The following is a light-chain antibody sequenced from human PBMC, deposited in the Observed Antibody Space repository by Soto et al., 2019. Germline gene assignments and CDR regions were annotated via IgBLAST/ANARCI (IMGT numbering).Light chain of an antibody. CDR2: AAS. CDR1: QDIGNS. CDR3: QKYNSAPLT. Sequence: DIPMTQSPSSLSASVGDRVTITCRASQDIGNSLAWYQQKPGKVPKVLIYAASILQSGVPARFSGSGSGTDFTLTISSLQPEDVATYYCQKYNSAPLTFGGGTKVEI. V-gene: IGKV1-27*01. J-gene: IGKJ4*01.